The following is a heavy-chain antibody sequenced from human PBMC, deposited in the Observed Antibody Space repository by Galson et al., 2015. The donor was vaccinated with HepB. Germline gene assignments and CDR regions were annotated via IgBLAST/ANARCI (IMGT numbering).Heavy chain of an antibody. CDR2: IIPILGIA. J-gene: IGHJ4*02. CDR1: GGTFSSYT. D-gene: IGHD6-13*01. CDR3: ARDPGIAAADGFDY. Sequence: SVKVSCKASGGTFSSYTISWVRQAPGQGLEWMERIIPILGIANYAQKFQGRVTITADKSTSTAYMELSSLRSEDTAVYYCARDPGIAAADGFDYWGQGTLVTVSS. V-gene: IGHV1-69*04.